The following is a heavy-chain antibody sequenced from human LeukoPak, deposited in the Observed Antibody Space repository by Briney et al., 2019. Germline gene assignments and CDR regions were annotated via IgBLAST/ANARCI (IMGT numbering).Heavy chain of an antibody. J-gene: IGHJ4*02. D-gene: IGHD3-16*01. V-gene: IGHV1-18*01. Sequence: ASVKVSCRASGYTFPNYGFSWVRQAPGQGLEWMGWISAFNGNRNYAQKLQGRVTLTTDSATTTAYMELRSLRSEDTAIYYCSRAGGVAVAGDYWGQGTLVSVSS. CDR1: GYTFPNYG. CDR3: SRAGGVAVAGDY. CDR2: ISAFNGNR.